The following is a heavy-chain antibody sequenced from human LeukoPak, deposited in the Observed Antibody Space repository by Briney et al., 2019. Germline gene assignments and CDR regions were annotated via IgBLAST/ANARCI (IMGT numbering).Heavy chain of an antibody. J-gene: IGHJ5*02. V-gene: IGHV3-33*01. D-gene: IGHD3-22*01. CDR2: IWHDGGKR. CDR1: GFTFSYYG. CDR3: ARDANTSEFFSWLDL. Sequence: GGSLRLSCAASGFTFSYYGMQWVRQAPGKGLEWVALIWHDGGKRYYADSVKGRFTISRDNSKNTLYLQMTTLRAEDTAVYYCARDANTSEFFSWLDLWGQGTLVTVSS.